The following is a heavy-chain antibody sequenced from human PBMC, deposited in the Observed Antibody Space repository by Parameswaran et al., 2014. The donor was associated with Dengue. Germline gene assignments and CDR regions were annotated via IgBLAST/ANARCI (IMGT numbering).Heavy chain of an antibody. V-gene: IGHV5-51*01. CDR2: IYPGDSDT. Sequence: VRQMPGKGLEWMGIIYPGDSDTRYSPSFQGQVTISADKSISTAYLQWSSLKASDTAMYYCARHSQNYGMDVWAKDHGHRLL. CDR3: ARHSQNYGMDV. J-gene: IGHJ6*04.